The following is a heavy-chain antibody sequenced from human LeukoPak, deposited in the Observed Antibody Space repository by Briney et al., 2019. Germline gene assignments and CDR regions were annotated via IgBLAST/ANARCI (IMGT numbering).Heavy chain of an antibody. CDR3: ARVNVEMATINFDY. V-gene: IGHV4-59*13. D-gene: IGHD5-24*01. Sequence: SETLSLTCIVSGGISSGYYWGWVRQPPGKGLEWVASIYYTGATYYNPSLKSRLTISVDTSKSQFSLGLSSVTAADTAVCYCARVNVEMATINFDYWGQGTLVTVSS. CDR2: IYYTGAT. CDR1: GGISSGYY. J-gene: IGHJ4*02.